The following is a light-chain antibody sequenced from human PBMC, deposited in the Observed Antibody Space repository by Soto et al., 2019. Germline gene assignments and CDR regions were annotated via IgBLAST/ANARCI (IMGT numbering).Light chain of an antibody. Sequence: DIQMTQSPSSLSASVGDRVTITCQASQDISNYLNWYQQKPGKAPKLLIYDASNLETGVPSRFSGSGSGTDFTFTISSLQPEDIATYYCQQYDNLPCFGGATKVEIK. J-gene: IGKJ4*01. CDR2: DAS. V-gene: IGKV1-33*01. CDR3: QQYDNLPC. CDR1: QDISNY.